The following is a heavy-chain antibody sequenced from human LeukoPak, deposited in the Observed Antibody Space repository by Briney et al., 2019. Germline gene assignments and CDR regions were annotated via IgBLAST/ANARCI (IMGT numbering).Heavy chain of an antibody. Sequence: SETLSLTCTVSGGSISSGGYYWSWIRQHPGKGPEWIGYIYYSGSTYYNPSLKSRVTISVDTSKNQFSLKLSSVTAADTAVYYCARDLVWPSGWYFDLWGRGTLVTVSS. CDR3: ARDLVWPSGWYFDL. CDR1: GGSISSGGYY. CDR2: IYYSGST. J-gene: IGHJ2*01. D-gene: IGHD2-8*01. V-gene: IGHV4-31*03.